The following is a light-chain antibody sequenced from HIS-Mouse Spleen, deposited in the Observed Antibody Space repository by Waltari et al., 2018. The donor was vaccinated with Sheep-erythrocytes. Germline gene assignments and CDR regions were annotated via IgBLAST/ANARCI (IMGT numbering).Light chain of an antibody. J-gene: IGKJ3*01. Sequence: DMQLTQSPSYLSASVGDRVTITCRACQGIRSDLAWYQQKPGKAPKLLIYAASTLQSGVPSRFSGSGSGTEFTLTISSLQPEDFATYYCQQLNSYPPAFGPGTKVDIK. CDR1: QGIRSD. V-gene: IGKV1-9*01. CDR3: QQLNSYPPA. CDR2: AAS.